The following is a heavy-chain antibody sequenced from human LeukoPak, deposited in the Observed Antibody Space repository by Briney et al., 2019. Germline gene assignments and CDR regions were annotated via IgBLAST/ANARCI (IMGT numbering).Heavy chain of an antibody. V-gene: IGHV3-64D*06. CDR1: GFPFNTYA. Sequence: GGSLRLSCSASGFPFNTYAIHWVRQAPGKGLVYVAGISSNGDNTDFADSAKGRFTISRDNSKSTLFLQMNSLRAEDTAVYFCTRDSALLGVAFDLWGQGTVVTVSS. D-gene: IGHD2-15*01. CDR3: TRDSALLGVAFDL. J-gene: IGHJ3*01. CDR2: ISSNGDNT.